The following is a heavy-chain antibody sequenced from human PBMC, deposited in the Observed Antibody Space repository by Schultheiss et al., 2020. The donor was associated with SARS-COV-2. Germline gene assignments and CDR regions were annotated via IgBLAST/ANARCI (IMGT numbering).Heavy chain of an antibody. D-gene: IGHD6-13*01. Sequence: SVKVSCKASGGTFSSYAISWVRQAPGQGLEWMGGIIPIFGTANYAQKFQGRVTITADESTSTAYMELSSLRSEDTAVYYCARSRRYSSSYDKPGKPSGWYYGMDVWGQGTTVTVSS. V-gene: IGHV1-69*13. CDR1: GGTFSSYA. CDR3: ARSRRYSSSYDKPGKPSGWYYGMDV. CDR2: IIPIFGTA. J-gene: IGHJ6*02.